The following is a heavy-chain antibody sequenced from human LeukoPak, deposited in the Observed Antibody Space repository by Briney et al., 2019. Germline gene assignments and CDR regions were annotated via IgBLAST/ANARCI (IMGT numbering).Heavy chain of an antibody. CDR1: GFTFSSYE. D-gene: IGHD4-17*01. CDR2: ISSSGSTI. V-gene: IGHV3-48*03. Sequence: PGGSLRLSCAASGFTFSSYEMNWVRQAPGKGLEWVSYISSSGSTIYYADSAKGRFTISRDNAKNSLYLQMNSLRAEDTAVYYCARDLAWTSTVTPFGYWGQGTLVTVSS. J-gene: IGHJ4*02. CDR3: ARDLAWTSTVTPFGY.